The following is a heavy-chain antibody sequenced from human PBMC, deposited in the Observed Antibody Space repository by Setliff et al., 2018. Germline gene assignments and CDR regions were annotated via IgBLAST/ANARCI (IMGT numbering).Heavy chain of an antibody. CDR3: ARPRSPKISIFGVTPFDY. D-gene: IGHD3-3*01. J-gene: IGHJ4*02. V-gene: IGHV1-69*06. CDR1: GGTFDSYS. Sequence: ASVKVSCKASGGTFDSYSFTWLRQAPGQGLEWVGGFTPILLTPNYAQKFQGRITITADKSTSTACMELSGLRSDDTAVYFCARPRSPKISIFGVTPFDYWGQGTLVTVSS. CDR2: FTPILLTP.